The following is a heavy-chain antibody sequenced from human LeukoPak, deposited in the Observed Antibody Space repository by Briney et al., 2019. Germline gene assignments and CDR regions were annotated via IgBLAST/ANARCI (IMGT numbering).Heavy chain of an antibody. D-gene: IGHD2-15*01. Sequence: GGSLRLSCAASGFTFSSYSMNWVRQAPGKGLEWVSSISSSSIYIYYADSVKGRFTISRDNAKNSLYLQMNSLRAEDTAVYYCAREVVVAAYYFDYWGQGTLVTVPS. V-gene: IGHV3-21*01. CDR3: AREVVVAAYYFDY. CDR1: GFTFSSYS. J-gene: IGHJ4*02. CDR2: ISSSSIYI.